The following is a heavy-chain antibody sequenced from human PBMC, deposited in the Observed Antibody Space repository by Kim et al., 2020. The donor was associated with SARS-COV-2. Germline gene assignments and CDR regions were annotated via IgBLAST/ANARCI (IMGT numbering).Heavy chain of an antibody. CDR2: IKHDGSEK. CDR3: ARGGDMGV. CDR1: GFTFSGFW. V-gene: IGHV3-7*01. D-gene: IGHD3-16*01. J-gene: IGHJ6*03. Sequence: GGSLRLSCAASGFTFSGFWMTWVRQAPGKGLEWVANIKHDGSEKYYVDSVKGRFTISRDNARNSLFLQMNSLRVEDTAVYYCARGGDMGVWGKGTTVTVS.